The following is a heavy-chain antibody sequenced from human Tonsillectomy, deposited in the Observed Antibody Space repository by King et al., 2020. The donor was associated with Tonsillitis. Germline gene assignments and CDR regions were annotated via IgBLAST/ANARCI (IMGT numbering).Heavy chain of an antibody. CDR1: GGSISSYY. CDR2: IYYTGST. CDR3: ARGRGISTGGGSGSSYFDY. J-gene: IGHJ4*02. V-gene: IGHV4-59*01. D-gene: IGHD3-10*01. Sequence: VQLQESGPGLVKPSETLSLTCTVSGGSISSYYWSWIRQPPGEGLEWIGYIYYTGSTNYNPSLKGRVTTSVDTSKKQFSLKLSSVTAADTAVYYCARGRGISTGGGSGSSYFDYGGQGTLITVSS.